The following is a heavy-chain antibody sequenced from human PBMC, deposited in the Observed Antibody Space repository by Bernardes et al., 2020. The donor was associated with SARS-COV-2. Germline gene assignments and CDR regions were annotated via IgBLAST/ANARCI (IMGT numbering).Heavy chain of an antibody. J-gene: IGHJ3*02. CDR3: VRNPNPEAFDI. CDR1: GYIFMNYG. Sequence: ASVKVSFKASGYIFMNYGITWVRQAPGQGLEWMGWISPYNGNTNYAQMLQGRVTMTTDTSTSTVYMELTSLRSDDTAVYYCVRNPNPEAFDIWGQGTMVTVSS. V-gene: IGHV1-18*04. CDR2: ISPYNGNT.